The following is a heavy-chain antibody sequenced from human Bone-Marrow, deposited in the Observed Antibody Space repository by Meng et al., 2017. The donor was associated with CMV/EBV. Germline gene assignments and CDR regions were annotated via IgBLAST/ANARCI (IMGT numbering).Heavy chain of an antibody. J-gene: IGHJ4*02. CDR1: GYSFTSYW. D-gene: IGHD3-3*01. V-gene: IGHV5-51*01. Sequence: GESLKISCKGSGYSFTSYWSGWVRQMPGKGLEWMGIIYPGDSDTRYSPFFQGQVTISADKSISTAYLQWSSLKASDTAMYYCARSYYDFWSGYYGLYYWGQGTLVTVSS. CDR2: IYPGDSDT. CDR3: ARSYYDFWSGYYGLYY.